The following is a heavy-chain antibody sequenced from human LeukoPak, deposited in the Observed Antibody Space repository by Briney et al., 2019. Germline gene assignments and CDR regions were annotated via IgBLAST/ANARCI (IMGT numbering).Heavy chain of an antibody. D-gene: IGHD3-22*01. J-gene: IGHJ4*02. Sequence: SETLSLTCAVYGGSFSGYYWSWIRQPPGKGLEWIGEINHSGSTNYNPSLKSRVTISVNTSKNQFSLKLSSVTAADTAVYYCARATDTYYYDSSGRGAGRFDYWGQGTLVTVSS. CDR2: INHSGST. CDR1: GGSFSGYY. V-gene: IGHV4-34*01. CDR3: ARATDTYYYDSSGRGAGRFDY.